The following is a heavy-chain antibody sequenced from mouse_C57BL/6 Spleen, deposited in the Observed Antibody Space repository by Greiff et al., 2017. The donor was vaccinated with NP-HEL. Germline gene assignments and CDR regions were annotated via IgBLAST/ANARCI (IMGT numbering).Heavy chain of an antibody. CDR2: INPSTGGT. V-gene: IGHV1-43*01. CDR3: ASYYYGSSSYAMDY. Sequence: VQLQQSGPELVKPGASVKISCKASGYSFTGYYMHWVKQSSEKSLEWIGEINPSTGGTSYNQKFKGKATLTVDKSSSTAYMQLKSLTSEDSAVYYCASYYYGSSSYAMDYWGQGTSVTVSS. J-gene: IGHJ4*01. D-gene: IGHD1-1*01. CDR1: GYSFTGYY.